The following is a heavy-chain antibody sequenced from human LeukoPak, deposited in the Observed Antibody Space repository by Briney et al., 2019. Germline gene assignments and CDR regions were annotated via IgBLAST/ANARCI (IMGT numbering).Heavy chain of an antibody. V-gene: IGHV3-23*01. CDR3: AAYRRGPSYYFDY. Sequence: GGSPRLPCTASGFPFNRYAVPWVRQAPGKGLDWVSDNSSWCADSYYSDSVKGRFTLSRDDSPNTLYLYMNSLRADDTAVYYCAAYRRGPSYYFDYWGQGTLVTVSS. CDR1: GFPFNRYA. CDR2: NSSWCADS. J-gene: IGHJ4*02. D-gene: IGHD3-16*01.